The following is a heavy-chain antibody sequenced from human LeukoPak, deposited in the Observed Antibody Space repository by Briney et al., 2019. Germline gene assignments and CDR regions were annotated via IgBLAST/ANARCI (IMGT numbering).Heavy chain of an antibody. V-gene: IGHV1-18*01. CDR3: ARDVSPVGYYYDSSGPVDY. D-gene: IGHD3-22*01. CDR2: ISAYNGNT. J-gene: IGHJ4*02. CDR1: GYTFTSYG. Sequence: APVKVSCKASGYTFTSYGISWVRQAPGQGLEWMGWISAYNGNTNYAQKLQGRVTMTTDTSTSIAYMELRSLRSDDTAVYYCARDVSPVGYYYDSSGPVDYWGQGTLVTVSS.